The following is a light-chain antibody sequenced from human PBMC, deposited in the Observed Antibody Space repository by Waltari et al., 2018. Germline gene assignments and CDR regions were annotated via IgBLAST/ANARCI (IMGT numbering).Light chain of an antibody. Sequence: VLTQSPPTPSLSPGEGATLSCRASQSGSSQLVWYQQKRGQAPRLLIYDASNRATGIPARFSGSGSGTDFTLTISSLEPEDFAVYYCQQCNNSPPTFGQGTKVEIK. J-gene: IGKJ1*01. CDR3: QQCNNSPPT. V-gene: IGKV3-11*01. CDR1: QSGSSQ. CDR2: DAS.